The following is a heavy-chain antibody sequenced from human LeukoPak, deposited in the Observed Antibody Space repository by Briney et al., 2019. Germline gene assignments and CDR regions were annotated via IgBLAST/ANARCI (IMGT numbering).Heavy chain of an antibody. Sequence: ALVKVSCKASGYTFAGYYIHWVRRAPGQGLEWLGWINPNKGDTKSAQKFRDRVIMTTDTSLTTAYMEVINLSSDDTAVYYCTRSSWDCSSGSCYSNMNFDYWGQGTLVTVSS. V-gene: IGHV1-2*02. CDR1: GYTFAGYY. CDR3: TRSSWDCSSGSCYSNMNFDY. D-gene: IGHD2-15*01. CDR2: INPNKGDT. J-gene: IGHJ4*02.